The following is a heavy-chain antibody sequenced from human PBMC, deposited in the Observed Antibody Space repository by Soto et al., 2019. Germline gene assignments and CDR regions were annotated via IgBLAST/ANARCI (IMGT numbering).Heavy chain of an antibody. V-gene: IGHV1-69*13. D-gene: IGHD3-22*01. CDR2: IIPIFGSP. J-gene: IGHJ5*02. CDR3: ARGEGENSGYYEVDQ. CDR1: GGTFSSDA. Sequence: SVKVSCKASGGTFSSDAISWVRQAPGQGLEWMGGIIPIFGSPNYAQKFQGRVTITADESTSTAYMELSSLRSEDTAVYYCARGEGENSGYYEVDQCGQGTLVTVSS.